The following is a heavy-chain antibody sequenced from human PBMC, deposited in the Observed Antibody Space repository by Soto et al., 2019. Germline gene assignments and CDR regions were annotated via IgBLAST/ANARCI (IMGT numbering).Heavy chain of an antibody. D-gene: IGHD3-3*01. Sequence: PSETLSLTCAVYGGSFSGYYWSWIRQPPGKGLEWIGEINHSGSTNYNPSLKSRVTISVDTSKNQFSLKLSSVTAADTAVYYCARFRPKGRFLEWLPQTYSMDVWGQGTTVTVSS. V-gene: IGHV4-34*01. CDR3: ARFRPKGRFLEWLPQTYSMDV. CDR1: GGSFSGYY. CDR2: INHSGST. J-gene: IGHJ6*02.